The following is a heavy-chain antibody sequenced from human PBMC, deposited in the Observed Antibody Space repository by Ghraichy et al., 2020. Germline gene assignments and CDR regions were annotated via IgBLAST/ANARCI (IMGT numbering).Heavy chain of an antibody. CDR2: VNNDGSDT. J-gene: IGHJ3*02. Sequence: GGSLRLSCAASGFRFSLYWMHWVRQAPGKGLEWVSHVNNDGSDTEYADFVKGRFTISRDNAKSMLYLQMNTLRVEDTAVYYCVRPVGISGFDIWGRGTRVTVSS. CDR1: GFRFSLYW. D-gene: IGHD1-26*01. CDR3: VRPVGISGFDI. V-gene: IGHV3-74*01.